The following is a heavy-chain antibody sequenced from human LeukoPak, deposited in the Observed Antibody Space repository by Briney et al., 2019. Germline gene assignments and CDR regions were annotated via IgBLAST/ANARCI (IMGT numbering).Heavy chain of an antibody. V-gene: IGHV3-7*03. J-gene: IGHJ6*02. CDR1: GFNFRDYW. Sequence: GGSLRLSCGVSGFNFRDYWMSWVRQAPGKGLEWVASISHNGNVNYYVDSVKGRFTISRDNAKNSLYLQMSNLRAEDTAVYFCARGGGLDVWGQGATVTVSS. CDR2: ISHNGNVN. D-gene: IGHD3-16*01. CDR3: ARGGGLDV.